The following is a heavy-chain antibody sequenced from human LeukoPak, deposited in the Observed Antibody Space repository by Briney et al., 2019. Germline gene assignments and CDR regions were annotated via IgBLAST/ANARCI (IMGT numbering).Heavy chain of an antibody. Sequence: GGSLRLSCAASGFTFSSYGMHWVRQAPGKGLEWVAVISYDGSNKYYTDSVKGRSTISRDNSKNTLYLQMNSLRAEDTAVYYCAKEGIAAAVYWGQGTLVTVSS. CDR1: GFTFSSYG. J-gene: IGHJ4*02. V-gene: IGHV3-30*18. D-gene: IGHD6-13*01. CDR3: AKEGIAAAVY. CDR2: ISYDGSNK.